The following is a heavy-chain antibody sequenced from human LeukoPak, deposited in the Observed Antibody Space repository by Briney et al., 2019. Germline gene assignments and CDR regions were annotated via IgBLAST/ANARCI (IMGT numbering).Heavy chain of an antibody. J-gene: IGHJ4*02. V-gene: IGHV3-23*01. Sequence: PGGSLRLSFAASGFTFSSYAMSWVRQAPGKGLEWVSAISGSGGSTYYADSVKGRFTISRDNSKNTLYLQMNSLRAEDTAVYYCAKVREWLLLSGTHEPYYFDYWGQGTLVTVSS. D-gene: IGHD3-22*01. CDR2: ISGSGGST. CDR1: GFTFSSYA. CDR3: AKVREWLLLSGTHEPYYFDY.